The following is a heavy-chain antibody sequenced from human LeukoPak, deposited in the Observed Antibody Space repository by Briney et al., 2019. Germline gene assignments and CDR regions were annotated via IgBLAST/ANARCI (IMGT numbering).Heavy chain of an antibody. J-gene: IGHJ4*02. Sequence: PESLSLTCTVPGGSITISSYYWGWIRHPPGKGLEWIGIIYYSGSTYYNPSLKTRLTISVDTSKNQFSLKLSSVTAADMAGYYFARHGLARWWSYWGQGTLVTVSS. CDR3: ARHGLARWWSY. CDR2: IYYSGST. V-gene: IGHV4-39*01. CDR1: GGSITISSYY. D-gene: IGHD2-15*01.